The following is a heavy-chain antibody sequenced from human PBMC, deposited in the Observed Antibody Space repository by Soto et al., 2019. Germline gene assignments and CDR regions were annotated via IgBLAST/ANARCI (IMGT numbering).Heavy chain of an antibody. D-gene: IGHD2-15*01. CDR1: GYTLTELS. CDR3: ATAIRLRYCSGGSCPTRAFDP. V-gene: IGHV1-24*01. J-gene: IGHJ5*02. CDR2: FDPEDGET. Sequence: GASVKVSCKVSGYTLTELSMHWVRQAPGKGLEWMGGFDPEDGETIYAQKFQGRVTMTEDTSTDTAYMELSSLRSEDTAVYYCATAIRLRYCSGGSCPTRAFDPWGQGTLVTVSS.